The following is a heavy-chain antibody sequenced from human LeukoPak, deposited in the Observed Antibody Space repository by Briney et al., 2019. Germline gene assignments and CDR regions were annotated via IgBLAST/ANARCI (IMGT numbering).Heavy chain of an antibody. J-gene: IGHJ5*02. D-gene: IGHD3-22*01. CDR3: ASSYDSSGYYYLGWFDP. CDR1: GGTFSSYA. Sequence: SVKVSCKASGGTFSSYAISWVRQAPGQGLEWMGGIIPIFGTANYAQKFQGRVTITADESTSTAYMELSSLRSEDTAVYCCASSYDSSGYYYLGWFDPWGQGTLVTVSS. V-gene: IGHV1-69*13. CDR2: IIPIFGTA.